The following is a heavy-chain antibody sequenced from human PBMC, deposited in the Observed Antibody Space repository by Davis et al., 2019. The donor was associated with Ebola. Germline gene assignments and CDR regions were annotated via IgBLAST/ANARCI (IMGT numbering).Heavy chain of an antibody. CDR2: IYPGDSDT. D-gene: IGHD1-26*01. J-gene: IGHJ4*02. Sequence: GESLKISCQGSGYTFTNYWIGWVRQMPGKGLEWMGVIYPGDSDTRYSPSFQGQVTISADKYISTAYLQWSSLKASDTAMYYCARQGGGSGRLTSFDYWGQGTLVTVSS. CDR1: GYTFTNYW. V-gene: IGHV5-51*01. CDR3: ARQGGGSGRLTSFDY.